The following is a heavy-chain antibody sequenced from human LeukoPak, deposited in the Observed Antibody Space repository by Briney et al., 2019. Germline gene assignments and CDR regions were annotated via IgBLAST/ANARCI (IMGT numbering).Heavy chain of an antibody. CDR1: GDFITGSTYY. J-gene: IGHJ4*02. V-gene: IGHV4-39*01. D-gene: IGHD3-22*01. CDR2: MYYSGST. Sequence: SETLSLTCTVSGDFITGSTYYWGWIRQPPGKGLEWIGSMYYSGSTYSNPSLRSRVTMSADTSKNQFSLNLKSVTAADTAVYYCVRQYYDSTGYYYFDYWGQGTLVTVSS. CDR3: VRQYYDSTGYYYFDY.